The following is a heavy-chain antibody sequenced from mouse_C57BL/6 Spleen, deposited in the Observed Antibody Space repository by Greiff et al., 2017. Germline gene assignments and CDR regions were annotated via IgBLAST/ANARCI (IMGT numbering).Heavy chain of an antibody. CDR3: TRGGADYDGGFAY. V-gene: IGHV1-15*01. CDR2: IDPETGGT. CDR1: GYTFTDYE. Sequence: VQVVESGAELVRPGASVTLSCKASGYTFTDYEMHWVKQTPVHGLEWIGAIDPETGGTAYNQKFKGKAILTADKSSSTAYLELRSLTSEDSAVYYCTRGGADYDGGFAYWGQGTLVTVSA. J-gene: IGHJ3*01. D-gene: IGHD2-4*01.